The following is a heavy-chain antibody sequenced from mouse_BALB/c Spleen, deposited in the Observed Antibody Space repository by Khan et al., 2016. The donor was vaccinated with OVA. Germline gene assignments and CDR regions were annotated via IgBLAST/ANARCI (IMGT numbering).Heavy chain of an antibody. Sequence: VQLQQSGTELARPGASVKLSCKASGYTFTSYWMQWVKQRPGQGLEWIGAIYPGVGNTRYTQKFKGKATLTAVKSSSKAYMQLSSLASEDSAVYFCVRGGITTGYFDYWGQGTTLTVSS. V-gene: IGHV1-87*01. CDR2: IYPGVGNT. CDR1: GYTFTSYW. CDR3: VRGGITTGYFDY. J-gene: IGHJ2*01. D-gene: IGHD1-1*01.